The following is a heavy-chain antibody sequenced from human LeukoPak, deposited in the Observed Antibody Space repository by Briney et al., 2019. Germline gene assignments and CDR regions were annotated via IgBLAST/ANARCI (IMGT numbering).Heavy chain of an antibody. CDR3: ARNSDYSSSSWSPPI. V-gene: IGHV3-48*01. CDR1: GFTFSSYS. D-gene: IGHD6-13*01. Sequence: GGSLRLSCAASGFTFSSYSMNWVRQAPGKGLEWVSYISSSSSTIYYADSVKGRFTISRDNAKNSLYLQMNSLRAEDTAVYYCARNSDYSSSSWSPPIWGQGTMVTVSS. CDR2: ISSSSSTI. J-gene: IGHJ3*02.